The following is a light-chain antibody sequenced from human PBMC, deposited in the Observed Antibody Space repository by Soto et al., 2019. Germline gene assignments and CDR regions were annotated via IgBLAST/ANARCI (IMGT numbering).Light chain of an antibody. V-gene: IGLV2-8*01. Sequence: QSALTQPPSASGSPGQSVTISCTGTSSDVCGYNCVSWYQQHPGKAPKLMIYEVSKRPSGVPDRFSGSKSGNTASLTVSGLQAEDEADYYCSSYAGSNNVVFGGGTKLTDL. CDR2: EVS. CDR1: SSDVCGYNC. CDR3: SSYAGSNNVV. J-gene: IGLJ2*01.